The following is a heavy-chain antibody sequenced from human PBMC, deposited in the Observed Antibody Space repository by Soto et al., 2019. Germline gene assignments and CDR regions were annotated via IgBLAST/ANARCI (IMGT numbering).Heavy chain of an antibody. J-gene: IGHJ6*02. CDR3: ARKASTDTAVVMKYGMDV. Sequence: QVQLVQSGAEVKKPGSSVKVSCKASGGTFSSYAISWVRQAPGQGLEWMGGIIPIFGTANYAQKFQGRVTITADKPTSTAYMELSSLRSEHAAVYYCARKASTDTAVVMKYGMDVWGQGSPVTVSS. V-gene: IGHV1-69*06. D-gene: IGHD5-18*01. CDR2: IIPIFGTA. CDR1: GGTFSSYA.